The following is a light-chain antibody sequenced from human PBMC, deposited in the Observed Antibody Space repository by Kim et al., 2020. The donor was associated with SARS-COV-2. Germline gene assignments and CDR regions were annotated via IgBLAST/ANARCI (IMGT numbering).Light chain of an antibody. CDR3: NSRDSSGNRV. CDR1: SLRSYY. CDR2: GKN. V-gene: IGLV3-19*01. J-gene: IGLJ2*01. Sequence: VALGQTVRITCQGGSLRSYYASWYQQKPGQAPVLVIYGKNNRPSGIPDRFSGSSSGNTASLNITGAQAEDEADYYCNSRDSSGNRVFGGGTQLTVL.